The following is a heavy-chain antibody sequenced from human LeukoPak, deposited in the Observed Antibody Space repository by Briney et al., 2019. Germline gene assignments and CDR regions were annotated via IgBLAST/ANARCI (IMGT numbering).Heavy chain of an antibody. V-gene: IGHV1-24*01. CDR3: ATDGKFHYYYYGMDV. CDR1: GYTLTELS. D-gene: IGHD1-26*01. Sequence: ASVKVSCKVSGYTLTELSMHWVRQAPGKGLECMGGFDPEDGETIYAQKFQGRVTMTEDTSTDTAYMELSSLRSEDTAVYYCATDGKFHYYYYGMDVWGQGTTVTVSS. J-gene: IGHJ6*02. CDR2: FDPEDGET.